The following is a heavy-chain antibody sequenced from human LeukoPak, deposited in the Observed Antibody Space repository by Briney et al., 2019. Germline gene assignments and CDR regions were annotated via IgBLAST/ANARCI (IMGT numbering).Heavy chain of an antibody. CDR2: ISSSSSTI. CDR1: GFAFSSYS. D-gene: IGHD6-6*01. Sequence: VGSLGLSCAVAGFAFSSYSMNGVPEAPRGGLEWGSYISSSSSTISYADSVKGRFTISTNNSKNPLYLQMNSLRAADKAVYYCANSRGYRSSPLDYWGQGTLVTVSS. V-gene: IGHV3-48*01. CDR3: ANSRGYRSSPLDY. J-gene: IGHJ4*02.